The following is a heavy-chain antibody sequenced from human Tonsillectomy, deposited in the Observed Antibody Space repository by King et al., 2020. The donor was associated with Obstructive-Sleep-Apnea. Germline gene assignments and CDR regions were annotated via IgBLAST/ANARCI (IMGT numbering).Heavy chain of an antibody. D-gene: IGHD3-10*01. Sequence: VQLVESGGGLVQPGGSLRLSCAASGFTFSSYDMHWVRQATGKGLEWVSAIGTAGDTYYPGSVKGRFTISRENAKNSLYLQMNSLRAGDTAVYYCARDGAIWGGSGSYKGYFDLWGRGTLVTVSS. CDR1: GFTFSSYD. V-gene: IGHV3-13*01. CDR2: IGTAGDT. J-gene: IGHJ2*01. CDR3: ARDGAIWGGSGSYKGYFDL.